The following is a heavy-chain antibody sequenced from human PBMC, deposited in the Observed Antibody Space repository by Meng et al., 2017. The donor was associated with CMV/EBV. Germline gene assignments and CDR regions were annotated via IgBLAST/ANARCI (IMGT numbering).Heavy chain of an antibody. CDR1: GGSISSGDYY. D-gene: IGHD2-2*01. Sequence: QVQLQASGPGLVTRSQTLSLTCTVSGGSISSGDYYWSWIRQPTGKGLDWIGYIYYSGSTYYNPSLKSRVTISVDTSKNQFSLKLSSVTAADTAVYYCARVGRTSCYDYWGQGTLVTVSS. J-gene: IGHJ4*02. CDR3: ARVGRTSCYDY. CDR2: IYYSGST. V-gene: IGHV4-30-4*08.